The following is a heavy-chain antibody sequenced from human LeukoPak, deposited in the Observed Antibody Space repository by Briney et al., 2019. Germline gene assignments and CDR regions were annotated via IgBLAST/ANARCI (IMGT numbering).Heavy chain of an antibody. CDR1: GFTFSSYA. D-gene: IGHD3-16*01. CDR2: ISYDGSNK. V-gene: IGHV3-30-3*01. CDR3: ARADALTFLPEGGGIDY. Sequence: GKSLRLSCAASGFTFSSYAMHWVRQAPGKGLEWVAVISYDGSNKYYADSVKGRFTISRDNSKNTLYLQMNSLRAEDTAVYYCARADALTFLPEGGGIDYWGQGTLVTVSS. J-gene: IGHJ4*02.